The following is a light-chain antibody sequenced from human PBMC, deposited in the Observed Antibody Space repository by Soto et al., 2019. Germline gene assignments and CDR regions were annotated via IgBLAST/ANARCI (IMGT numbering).Light chain of an antibody. Sequence: QSALTQPASVSGSPGQSITISCTGTSSDIGAYNFVSWYQQHPGQAPKLMLYDVNIRPSGVSNRFSGSKSGNTASLTISGLQAEDEADYYCTSWTTITTMIFGVGTKLAVL. CDR2: DVN. V-gene: IGLV2-14*03. CDR1: SSDIGAYNF. J-gene: IGLJ2*01. CDR3: TSWTTITTMI.